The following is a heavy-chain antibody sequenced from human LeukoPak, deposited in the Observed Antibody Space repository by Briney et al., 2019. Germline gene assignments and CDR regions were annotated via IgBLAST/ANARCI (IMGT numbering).Heavy chain of an antibody. J-gene: IGHJ6*02. CDR1: GGSISSFY. D-gene: IGHD3-16*01. CDR3: AREGGSLGYYYGMDV. Sequence: SETLSLTCTVSGGSISSFYWSWIRQPPGKGLEWIGYIYYSGSTYYNPSLKSRVTISVDTSKNQFSLKLSSVTAADTAVYYCAREGGSLGYYYGMDVWGQGTTVTVSS. CDR2: IYYSGST. V-gene: IGHV4-59*12.